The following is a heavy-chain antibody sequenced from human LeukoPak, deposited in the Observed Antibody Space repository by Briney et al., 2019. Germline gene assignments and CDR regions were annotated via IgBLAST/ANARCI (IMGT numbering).Heavy chain of an antibody. Sequence: GGSLRLSCAASGFTFSSYAMHWVRQAPGKGLEWVAVISYDGSNKYYADSVKGRFTISRDNSKNTLYLQMNSLRAEDTAVYYCARDYWGNFDYWGQGTLVTVSS. CDR1: GFTFSSYA. CDR2: ISYDGSNK. J-gene: IGHJ4*02. D-gene: IGHD7-27*01. CDR3: ARDYWGNFDY. V-gene: IGHV3-30-3*01.